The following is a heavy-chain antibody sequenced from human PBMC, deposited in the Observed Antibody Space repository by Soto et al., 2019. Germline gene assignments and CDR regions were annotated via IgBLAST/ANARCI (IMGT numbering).Heavy chain of an antibody. CDR1: GVSVSFGSYY. V-gene: IGHV4-61*01. CDR2: IYNRGGT. D-gene: IGHD6-19*01. CDR3: AREGTTGWYEYFEH. J-gene: IGHJ1*01. Sequence: QVQLQESGPGLVKPSETLSLTCTVSGVSVSFGSYYWSWIRQPPGKGLEWIGYIYNRGGTNYNPSLKGRVTISVDTSKNQFSLHLSSVTAADTAVYYCAREGTTGWYEYFEHWGQGSLVTVSS.